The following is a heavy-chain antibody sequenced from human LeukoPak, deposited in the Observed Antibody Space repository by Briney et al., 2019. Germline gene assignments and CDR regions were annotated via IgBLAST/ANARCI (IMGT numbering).Heavy chain of an antibody. D-gene: IGHD6-19*01. CDR2: ISSSSSYI. CDR3: ARDQSYSSGKQT. J-gene: IGHJ4*02. Sequence: PGGSLRLSCAASGFTFSSYGIHWVRQAPGKGLEWVSSISSSSSYIYYADSVKGRFTISRDNAKNSLYLQMNSLRAEDTAVYYCARDQSYSSGKQTWGQGTLVTVSS. V-gene: IGHV3-21*01. CDR1: GFTFSSYG.